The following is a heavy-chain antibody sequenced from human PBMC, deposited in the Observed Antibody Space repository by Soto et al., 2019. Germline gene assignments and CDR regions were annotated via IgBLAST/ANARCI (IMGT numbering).Heavy chain of an antibody. CDR2: IGTGADTT. D-gene: IGHD5-18*01. V-gene: IGHV3-23*01. Sequence: GGSLRLSCAASGFTFSSYAMYWIRQAPGKGLEWVSGIGTGADTTYYADSVKGRFTISRDNSKNTLYLQMNSLRAEDTAVYYCAKDRPTWIQLAFDYWGQGTLVTVSS. J-gene: IGHJ4*02. CDR3: AKDRPTWIQLAFDY. CDR1: GFTFSSYA.